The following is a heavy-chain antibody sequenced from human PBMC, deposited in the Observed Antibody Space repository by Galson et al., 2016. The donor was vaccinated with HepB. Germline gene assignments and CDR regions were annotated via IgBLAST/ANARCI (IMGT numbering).Heavy chain of an antibody. CDR2: VSSGGTTQ. CDR1: GFSFSNYG. CDR3: AREGGTSGTYRYSFDY. J-gene: IGHJ4*02. V-gene: IGHV3-30*03. D-gene: IGHD1-26*01. Sequence: SLRLSCAASGFSFSNYGMHWVRQAPGKGLEWVAVVSSGGTTQYYAVSVKGRFTISRDNSKSTLYLQMDSLRIDATAVYYCAREGGTSGTYRYSFDYWGQGTLVTVSS.